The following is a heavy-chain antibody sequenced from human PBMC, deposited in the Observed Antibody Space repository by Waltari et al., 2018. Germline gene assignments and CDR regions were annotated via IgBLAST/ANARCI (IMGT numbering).Heavy chain of an antibody. J-gene: IGHJ5*02. CDR3: ARDCGIVGATKCWFDP. D-gene: IGHD1-26*01. CDR1: GGSISSHY. Sequence: QVQLQESGPGLVKPSETLSLTCTVPGGSISSHYWRWIRQPPGKGLEWIGYIYYSGSTNYNPSLKSRVTISVDTSKNQFSLKLSSVTAADTAVYYCARDCGIVGATKCWFDPWGQGTLVTVSS. V-gene: IGHV4-59*11. CDR2: IYYSGST.